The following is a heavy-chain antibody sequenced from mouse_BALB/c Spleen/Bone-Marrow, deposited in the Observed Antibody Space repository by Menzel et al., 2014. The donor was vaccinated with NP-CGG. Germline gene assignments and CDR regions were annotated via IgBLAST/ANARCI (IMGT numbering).Heavy chain of an antibody. J-gene: IGHJ1*01. Sequence: QVQLKQSGPGLVAPSQSLSITCTVSGFSLTSYGVHWVRQPPGKGLEWLGVIWAGGSTNHNSALMSRLSISKDNSKSQVFLKLNSLQTDDSAMYYCARDPFYYGSPHWYFDVWGAGTTVTVSS. D-gene: IGHD1-1*01. V-gene: IGHV2-9*02. CDR2: IWAGGST. CDR3: ARDPFYYGSPHWYFDV. CDR1: GFSLTSYG.